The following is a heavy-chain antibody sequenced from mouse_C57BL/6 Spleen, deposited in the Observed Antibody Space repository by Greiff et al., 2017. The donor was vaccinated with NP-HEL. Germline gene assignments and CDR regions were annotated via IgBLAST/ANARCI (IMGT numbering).Heavy chain of an antibody. Sequence: VQLQQPGAELVRPGSSVKLSCKASGYTFTSYWMDWVKQRPGQGLEWIGNIYPSDSETHYNQKFKDKATLTVDKSSSTAYMQLSSLTSEDSAVYYCARGSHLLRDYWGQGTTLTVSS. CDR3: ARGSHLLRDY. J-gene: IGHJ2*01. V-gene: IGHV1-61*01. CDR1: GYTFTSYW. CDR2: IYPSDSET. D-gene: IGHD2-1*01.